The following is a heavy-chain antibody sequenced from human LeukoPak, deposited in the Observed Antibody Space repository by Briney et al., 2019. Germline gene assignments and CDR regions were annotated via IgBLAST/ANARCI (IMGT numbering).Heavy chain of an antibody. CDR3: ARVNYDSSGYYYVRSFDY. CDR2: ISAYNGST. D-gene: IGHD3-22*01. CDR1: GYTFTSYG. J-gene: IGHJ4*02. Sequence: ASVKVSCKASGYTFTSYGISWVRQAPGQGLEWMGWISAYNGSTNYAQKLQGRVTMTTDTSTSTAYMELRSLRSDDTAVYYCARVNYDSSGYYYVRSFDYWGQGTLVTVSS. V-gene: IGHV1-18*01.